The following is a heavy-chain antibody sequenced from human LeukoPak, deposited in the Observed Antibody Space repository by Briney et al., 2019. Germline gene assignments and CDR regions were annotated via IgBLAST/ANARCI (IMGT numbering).Heavy chain of an antibody. CDR2: IYYSGNT. J-gene: IGHJ4*02. Sequence: TSQTLSLTCNVSGGSISSGGYYWSWIRQHPGKGLEWIGDIYYSGNTYYNPSLKGRVTISADTSKNQFSLKLSSVTAADTAVYYCARVIRQYSSDRLDHWGQGMLVTVSS. CDR1: GGSISSGGYY. D-gene: IGHD6-19*01. CDR3: ARVIRQYSSDRLDH. V-gene: IGHV4-31*03.